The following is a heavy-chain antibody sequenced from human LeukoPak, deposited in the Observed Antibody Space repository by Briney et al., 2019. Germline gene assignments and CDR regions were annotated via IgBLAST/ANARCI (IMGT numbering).Heavy chain of an antibody. V-gene: IGHV4-59*13. Sequence: PSETLSLTCTVSGGSITNCNCGWIRKPPRPGKELICYIRHGGSTTYNPSLRSRVTISIDWSKTQFSLRLHSVTAADTAVYYYARDFEAATPHYYAMDVWGQGTTVTVTS. CDR2: IRHGGST. CDR1: GGSITNCN. CDR3: ARDFEAATPHYYAMDV. D-gene: IGHD3-9*01. J-gene: IGHJ6*02.